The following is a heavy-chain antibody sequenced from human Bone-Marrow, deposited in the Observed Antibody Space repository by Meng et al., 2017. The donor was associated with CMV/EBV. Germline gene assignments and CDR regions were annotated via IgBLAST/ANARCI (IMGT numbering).Heavy chain of an antibody. J-gene: IGHJ6*02. D-gene: IGHD2-2*01. CDR1: GFTVSSNY. V-gene: IGHV3-30-3*01. CDR3: ARELVIPTNDASRHYGMDV. CDR2: ISYDGSNK. Sequence: GESLKISCAASGFTVSSNYMNWVRQAPGQGLEWVAVISYDGSNKYYADSVKGRFTISRDNSKNTLYLQMNSLRAEDTAVFYCARELVIPTNDASRHYGMDVWGQGTTVTVSS.